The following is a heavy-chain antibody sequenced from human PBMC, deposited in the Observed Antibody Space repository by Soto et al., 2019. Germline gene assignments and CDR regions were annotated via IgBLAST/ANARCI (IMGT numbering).Heavy chain of an antibody. J-gene: IGHJ4*02. CDR1: GGSFSGYY. D-gene: IGHD2-8*02. Sequence: QVQLQQWGAGLLKPSETLSLTCAVYGGSFSGYYWTWIRQPPGTGLEWIGEINHSGSTNYNPSLKXXVPISVDTSTNQFSLKLTSVTAADTAVYYCATDKITGLFDYWGQGTLVTVSS. CDR2: INHSGST. CDR3: ATDKITGLFDY. V-gene: IGHV4-34*01.